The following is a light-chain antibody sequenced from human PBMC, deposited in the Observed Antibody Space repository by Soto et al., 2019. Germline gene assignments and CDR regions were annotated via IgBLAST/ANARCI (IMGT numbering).Light chain of an antibody. CDR3: QQYDNLPIT. CDR1: QTIGIY. J-gene: IGKJ3*01. V-gene: IGKV1-33*01. CDR2: DAS. Sequence: DIQMTQSPSSLSASVGDRVTITCRASQTIGIYLNWYQQKPGKAPKLLIYDASNLETGVPSRFSGSGSGTDFTFTISSLQPEDIATYYCQQYDNLPITFGPGTKVDIK.